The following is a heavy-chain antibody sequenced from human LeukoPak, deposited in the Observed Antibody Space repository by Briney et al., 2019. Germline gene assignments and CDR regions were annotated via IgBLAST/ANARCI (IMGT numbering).Heavy chain of an antibody. CDR2: ISDIGTTQ. Sequence: GGSLRLSCAASGFTFSSYELNWVRQAPGKGLEWVSYISDIGTTQHYADSVKGRFTISRDNSKNTLCLQMNSLRAEDTAVYYCAKDGRCSGGSCYSSTDYWGQGTLVTVSS. CDR1: GFTFSSYE. D-gene: IGHD2-15*01. J-gene: IGHJ4*02. CDR3: AKDGRCSGGSCYSSTDY. V-gene: IGHV3-48*03.